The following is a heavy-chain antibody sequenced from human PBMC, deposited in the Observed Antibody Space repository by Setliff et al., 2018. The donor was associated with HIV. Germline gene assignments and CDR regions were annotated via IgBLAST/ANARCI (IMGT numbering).Heavy chain of an antibody. CDR2: INDRGDT. J-gene: IGHJ6*04. CDR1: GDLVRGNS. V-gene: IGHV4-34*01. Sequence: SETLSLTCNVYGDLVRGNSWHWVRQSPGKGLTWIGEINDRGDTNYDPSLKSRVTISMGTSWNQISLKVTPVTATDTAIYYCARGIPHLFSLDVWDKGVAVTVSS. CDR3: ARGIPHLFSLDV.